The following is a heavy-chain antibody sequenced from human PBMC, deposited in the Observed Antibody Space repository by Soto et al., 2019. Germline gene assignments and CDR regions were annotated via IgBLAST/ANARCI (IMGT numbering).Heavy chain of an antibody. CDR3: ARRQLWFGENWYFDL. CDR1: GGSISSSSYY. J-gene: IGHJ2*01. V-gene: IGHV4-39*01. Sequence: QLQLQESGPGLVKPSETLSLTCTVSGGSISSSSYYWGWIRQPPGKGLEWIGSIYYSGSTYYNPSLKSRVTISIDTSKNQFSLKLSSVTAADTAVYYCARRQLWFGENWYFDLWGRGTLVTVSS. D-gene: IGHD3-10*01. CDR2: IYYSGST.